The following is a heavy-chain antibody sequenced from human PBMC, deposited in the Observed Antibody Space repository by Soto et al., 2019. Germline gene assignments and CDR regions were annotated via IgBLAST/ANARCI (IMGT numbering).Heavy chain of an antibody. CDR1: GFTFSNYG. V-gene: IGHV3-33*01. J-gene: IGHJ6*02. Sequence: QVQLVESGGGVVQPGRSLRLSCAASGFTFSNYGMHWVRQAPGKGLEWVAVRWYDGGNKHYSDSVKGRFTISRDNSKNTLYLQVNSLRAEDTAVYYCARGPRVASAGDQYGLDVWGQGTTVTVSS. CDR3: ARGPRVASAGDQYGLDV. CDR2: RWYDGGNK. D-gene: IGHD6-25*01.